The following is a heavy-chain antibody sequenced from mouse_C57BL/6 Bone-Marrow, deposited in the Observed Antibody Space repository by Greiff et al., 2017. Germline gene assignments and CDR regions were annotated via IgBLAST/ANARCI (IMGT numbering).Heavy chain of an antibody. CDR1: GYTFTSYW. CDR3: ARRDYYGSSYAMDY. CDR2: IYPGSGST. Sequence: QVQLQQPGAELVKPGASVKMSCKASGYTFTSYWITWVKQRPGRGLEWIGDIYPGSGSTNYNEKFKSKATLTVDTSSSTAYMQLSSLTSEDSAVYYCARRDYYGSSYAMDYWGQGTSVTVSS. D-gene: IGHD1-1*01. V-gene: IGHV1-55*01. J-gene: IGHJ4*01.